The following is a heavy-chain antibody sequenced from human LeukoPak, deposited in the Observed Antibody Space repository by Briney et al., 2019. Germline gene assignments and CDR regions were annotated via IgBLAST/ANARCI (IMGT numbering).Heavy chain of an antibody. Sequence: GGSLRLSCAASGFTFSDYYMSWIRQAPGKGLEWVSYISSSGSTIYYADSVKGRFTISRDNSKNTMYLQMNSLRAEDTAVYYCARDRILWFGELGPYFDYWGQGTLVTVSS. CDR2: ISSSGSTI. V-gene: IGHV3-11*04. CDR1: GFTFSDYY. D-gene: IGHD3-10*01. J-gene: IGHJ4*02. CDR3: ARDRILWFGELGPYFDY.